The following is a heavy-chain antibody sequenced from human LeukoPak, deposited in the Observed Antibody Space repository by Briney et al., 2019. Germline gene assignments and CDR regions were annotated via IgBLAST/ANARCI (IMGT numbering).Heavy chain of an antibody. CDR3: ARDRRLPAAATGDWFDP. CDR2: IYYSGST. V-gene: IGHV4-39*07. D-gene: IGHD2-2*01. CDR1: GGSISSSSYY. Sequence: PSETLSLTCTVSGGSISSSSYYWGWIRQPRGKGLEWIGSIYYSGSTYYNPSLKSRVTISVDTSKNQFSLKLSSVTAADTAVYYCARDRRLPAAATGDWFDPWGQGTLVTVSS. J-gene: IGHJ5*02.